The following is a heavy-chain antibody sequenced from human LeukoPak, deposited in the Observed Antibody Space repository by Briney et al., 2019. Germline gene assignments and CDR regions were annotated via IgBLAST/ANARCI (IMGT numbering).Heavy chain of an antibody. Sequence: ASVKVSCKASGYTFTSYGISWVRQAPGQGLEWMGWINTNTGNPTYAQGFTGRFVFSLDTSVSTAYLQISSLKAEDTAVYYCARLRGGYSSSPSGSDYWGQGTLVTVSS. V-gene: IGHV7-4-1*02. CDR3: ARLRGGYSSSPSGSDY. CDR2: INTNTGNP. CDR1: GYTFTSYG. J-gene: IGHJ4*02. D-gene: IGHD6-6*01.